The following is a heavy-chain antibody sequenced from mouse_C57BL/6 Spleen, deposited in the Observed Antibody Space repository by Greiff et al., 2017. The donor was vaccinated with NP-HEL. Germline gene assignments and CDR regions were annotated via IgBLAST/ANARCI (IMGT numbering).Heavy chain of an antibody. V-gene: IGHV1-54*01. CDR2: INPGSGGT. CDR1: GYAFTNYL. D-gene: IGHD2-4*01. Sequence: VQLQESGAELVRPGTSVKVSCKASGYAFTNYLIECVKQRPGQGLEWIGVINPGSGGTNYDEKFKGKATLTADKSSSTAYMQLSSLTSEDSAVYFCARDYDYGRFAYWGQGTLVTVSA. J-gene: IGHJ3*01. CDR3: ARDYDYGRFAY.